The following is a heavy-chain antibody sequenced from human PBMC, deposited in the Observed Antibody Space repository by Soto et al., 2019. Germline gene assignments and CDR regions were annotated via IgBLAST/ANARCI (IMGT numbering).Heavy chain of an antibody. CDR3: AKARGFLEWLSPSDFDY. CDR2: ISWNSGSI. J-gene: IGHJ4*02. D-gene: IGHD3-3*01. CDR1: GFTFDDYA. Sequence: DVQLVESGGGLVQPGRSLRLSCAASGFTFDDYAMHWVRQAPGKGLEWVSGISWNSGSIGYADSVKGRFTISRDNAKNSLYLQMNSLRAEDTALYYCAKARGFLEWLSPSDFDYWGQGTLVTVSS. V-gene: IGHV3-9*01.